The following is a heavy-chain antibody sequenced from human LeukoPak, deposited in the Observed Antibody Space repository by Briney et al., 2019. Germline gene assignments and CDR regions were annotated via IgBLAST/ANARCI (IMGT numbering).Heavy chain of an antibody. CDR2: TSAYNGNT. J-gene: IGHJ3*02. CDR3: ARDLFGKERRAFDI. Sequence: ASVKVSCKASGYTFTSYGISWVRQAPGQGLEWMGWTSAYNGNTNYAQKLQGRVTMTTDTSTSTAYMELRSLRSDDTAVYYCARDLFGKERRAFDIWGQGTMVTVSS. D-gene: IGHD3-16*01. CDR1: GYTFTSYG. V-gene: IGHV1-18*01.